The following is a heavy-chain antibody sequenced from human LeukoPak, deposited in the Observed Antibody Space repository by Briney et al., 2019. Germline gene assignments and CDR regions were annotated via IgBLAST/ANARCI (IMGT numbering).Heavy chain of an antibody. J-gene: IGHJ4*02. CDR1: GFTFSSYW. Sequence: GGSLRLSCAASGFTFSSYWMTWVRQAPGKGLGWVANIKPDGSDKYYVDSVKGRFTISRDNAKNSLYLQMNSLRAEDTAVYYCARDYGDGNWGQGTLVTVSS. V-gene: IGHV3-7*04. CDR3: ARDYGDGN. D-gene: IGHD4-17*01. CDR2: IKPDGSDK.